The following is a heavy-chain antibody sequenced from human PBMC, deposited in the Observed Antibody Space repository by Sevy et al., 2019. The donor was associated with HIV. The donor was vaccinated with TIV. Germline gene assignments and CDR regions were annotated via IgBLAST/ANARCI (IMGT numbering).Heavy chain of an antibody. D-gene: IGHD3-22*01. V-gene: IGHV3-33*01. Sequence: GGSLRLSCAASGFTFSSYGMHWVRQAPGKGLEWVAVIWCDGSNKSYADSVKGRFTISRDNSKNTLYLQMNSLRAEDTAVYYRARETLPSYWTYYDSSGDYHWGQGTLVTVSS. CDR3: ARETLPSYWTYYDSSGDYH. CDR2: IWCDGSNK. CDR1: GFTFSSYG. J-gene: IGHJ5*02.